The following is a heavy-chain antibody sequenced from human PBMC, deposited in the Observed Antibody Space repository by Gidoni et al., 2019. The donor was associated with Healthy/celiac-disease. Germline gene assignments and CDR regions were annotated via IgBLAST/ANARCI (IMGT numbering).Heavy chain of an antibody. CDR2: INPSGGST. CDR1: GYTFTSYY. D-gene: IGHD6-13*01. Sequence: QVQLVQSGSEVKKALASVKVSCMASGYTFTSYYIHWVRQDPGQGLEWMGIINPSGGSTSYAQKFQGRVTMTGDTSTSTVYMEQSSLRSEDTAVYYCARDGGYSSSTPSYYYGMDVWGQGTTVTVSS. CDR3: ARDGGYSSSTPSYYYGMDV. J-gene: IGHJ6*02. V-gene: IGHV1-46*01.